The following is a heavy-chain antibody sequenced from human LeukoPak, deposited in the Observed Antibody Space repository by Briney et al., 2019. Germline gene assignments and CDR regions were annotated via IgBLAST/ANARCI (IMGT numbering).Heavy chain of an antibody. V-gene: IGHV3-7*01. J-gene: IGHJ4*02. D-gene: IGHD5-12*01. CDR3: TRDSGLTGYDLLDY. Sequence: GGSLRLSCAASGFPFSTYWITWVRQAPGKGLEWVANIKNDRSEKYYVDSVKGRFTISRDNAENSLFLQMNSLRAEDTAIYYCTRDSGLTGYDLLDYWGQGTLVTVSS. CDR2: IKNDRSEK. CDR1: GFPFSTYW.